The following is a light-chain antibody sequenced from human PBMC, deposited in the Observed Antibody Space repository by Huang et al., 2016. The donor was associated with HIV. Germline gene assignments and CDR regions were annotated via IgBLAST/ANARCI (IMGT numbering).Light chain of an antibody. J-gene: IGKJ2*01. CDR1: RSLLFASNSKNF. CDR2: MAS. V-gene: IGKV4-1*01. Sequence: DILLTQSPDSLAASLGERATLTCRSSRSLLFASNSKNFLAWYQQKPGQSPKLLMYMASVRESGVPERFTGSGSGTEFTLTIASLQAEDVAVYYCQQFYNMPYTFGRGTRLEI. CDR3: QQFYNMPYT.